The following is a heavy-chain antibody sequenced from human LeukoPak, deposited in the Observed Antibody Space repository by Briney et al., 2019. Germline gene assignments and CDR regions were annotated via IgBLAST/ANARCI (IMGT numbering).Heavy chain of an antibody. J-gene: IGHJ5*02. CDR1: GGSISSYY. CDR3: ARDRAGITIFGVVIRTVNWFDP. V-gene: IGHV4-59*12. D-gene: IGHD3-3*01. Sequence: SETLSLTCTVSGGSISSYYWSWIRQPPGKGLEWIGYIYYSGSTYYNPSLKSRVTISVDTSKNQFSLKLSSVTAADTAVYYCARDRAGITIFGVVIRTVNWFDPWGQGTLVTVSS. CDR2: IYYSGST.